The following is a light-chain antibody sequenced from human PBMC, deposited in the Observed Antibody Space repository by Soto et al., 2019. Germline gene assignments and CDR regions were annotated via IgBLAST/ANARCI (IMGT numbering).Light chain of an antibody. V-gene: IGKV3-20*01. CDR2: GAS. Sequence: EIVLTQSPGNLSLSPGERASFSCRASHSVSSNYLAWYQQRPGQAPKLLIYGASRRAPGIPDRFSGSGFGTDFTLTINSLEPEDFAVYYCQQYGSSPGTVGGGTKVDIK. CDR3: QQYGSSPGT. CDR1: HSVSSNY. J-gene: IGKJ4*01.